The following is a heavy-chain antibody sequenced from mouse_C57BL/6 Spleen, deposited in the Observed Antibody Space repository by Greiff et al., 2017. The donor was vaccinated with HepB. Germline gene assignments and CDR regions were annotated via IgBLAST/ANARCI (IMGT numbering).Heavy chain of an antibody. D-gene: IGHD2-4*01. J-gene: IGHJ3*01. CDR2: ISSGSSTI. V-gene: IGHV5-17*01. CDR1: GFTFSDYG. CDR3: AVYYDYDGEFAY. Sequence: EVQGVESGGGLVKPGGSLKLSCAASGFTFSDYGMHWVRQAPEKGLEWVAYISSGSSTIYYADKVKGRFTISRDNAKNTLFLQMTSLRSEDTAMYYCAVYYDYDGEFAYWGQGTLVTVSA.